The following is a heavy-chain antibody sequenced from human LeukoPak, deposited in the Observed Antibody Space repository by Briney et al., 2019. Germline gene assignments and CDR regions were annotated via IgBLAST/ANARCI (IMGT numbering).Heavy chain of an antibody. CDR1: GGSITSSSYY. CDR3: ARAYYDILPPGY. J-gene: IGHJ4*02. D-gene: IGHD3-9*01. V-gene: IGHV4-39*07. CDR2: ISHSGNP. Sequence: PSETLSLTCTVSGGSITSSSYYWGWIRQPPGKGLEWIGEISHSGNPNYNPSLKSRLTISVDKAKNQFSLNLNSVTAADTAVYYCARAYYDILPPGYWGQGTLVTVSS.